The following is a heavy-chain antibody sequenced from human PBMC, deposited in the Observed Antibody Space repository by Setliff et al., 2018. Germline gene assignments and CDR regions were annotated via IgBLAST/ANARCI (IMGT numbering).Heavy chain of an antibody. CDR2: IYYSGST. J-gene: IGHJ6*02. CDR3: ARNDRPWRYYYGMDV. Sequence: SETLSLTCTVSGGSISSSSYYWGWIRQPPGKGLEWIGSIYYSGSTYYNPSLKSRVTISVDTSKNQFSLKLSSVTAADTAVYYCARNDRPWRYYYGMDVWGQGTTVTVSS. D-gene: IGHD3-9*01. CDR1: GGSISSSSYY. V-gene: IGHV4-39*01.